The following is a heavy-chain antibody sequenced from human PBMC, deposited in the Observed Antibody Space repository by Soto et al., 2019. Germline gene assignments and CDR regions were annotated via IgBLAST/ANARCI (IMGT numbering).Heavy chain of an antibody. Sequence: EASVKVSCKASGYTFTSYDIYWVRQATGQGLEWMGWMNPNTGNSGYAQKFQGRVTMTSDTSISTAHMELSSLRSEDTAVYYCARILYYDSSGYSDWFDPWGQGTLVTVSS. CDR1: GYTFTSYD. J-gene: IGHJ5*02. D-gene: IGHD3-22*01. V-gene: IGHV1-8*01. CDR3: ARILYYDSSGYSDWFDP. CDR2: MNPNTGNS.